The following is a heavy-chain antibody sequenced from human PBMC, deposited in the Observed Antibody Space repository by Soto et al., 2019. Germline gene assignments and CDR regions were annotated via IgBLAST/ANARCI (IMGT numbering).Heavy chain of an antibody. Sequence: GGSMRLSCAASGFTFSSYWRHWVRQAPGKGLAWVSRINPDGRSISDADSVKGRFTISRDNAKNTLYLQMNSLTTEDTAVYYCARAGSYRFDYWGHGTLVTVS. V-gene: IGHV3-74*01. CDR2: INPDGRSI. CDR1: GFTFSSYW. J-gene: IGHJ4*01. D-gene: IGHD3-10*01. CDR3: ARAGSYRFDY.